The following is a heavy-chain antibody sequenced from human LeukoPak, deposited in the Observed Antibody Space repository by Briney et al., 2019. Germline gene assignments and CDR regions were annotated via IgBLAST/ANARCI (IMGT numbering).Heavy chain of an antibody. CDR3: ARAQSNLMATKI. Sequence: SETLSLTCTVSGDSISSSSYYWGWIRQSPGKGLEWLGKIYYDGSTHYKSSLKSRVNISVDTSKNQFFLKLNSVTAADTAVYYCARAQSNLMATKIWGQGILVTVSS. CDR2: IYYDGST. D-gene: IGHD5-24*01. V-gene: IGHV4-39*07. J-gene: IGHJ4*02. CDR1: GDSISSSSYY.